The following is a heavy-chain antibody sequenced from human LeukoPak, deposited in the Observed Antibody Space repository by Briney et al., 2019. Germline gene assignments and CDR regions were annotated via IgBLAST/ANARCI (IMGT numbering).Heavy chain of an antibody. Sequence: PGGSLRLSCVASGVTFSTYGMHWVRQAPGKGLEWVAVLSFDGSNRHYGDSVKGRFTISRDNSKNTLYLEMSSLGAEDTAVYYCARDLYFWGQGTLVTVSS. CDR3: ARDLYF. D-gene: IGHD2-15*01. CDR2: LSFDGSNR. V-gene: IGHV3-30*03. J-gene: IGHJ4*02. CDR1: GVTFSTYG.